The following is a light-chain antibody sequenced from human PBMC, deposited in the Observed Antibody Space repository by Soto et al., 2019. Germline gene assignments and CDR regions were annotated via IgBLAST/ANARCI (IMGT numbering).Light chain of an antibody. V-gene: IGLV2-14*01. CDR2: EVS. CDR1: NSDVGDYDH. Sequence: QSALTQPASVSGSPGQSITISCTATNSDVGDYDHVSWYQQYPGKAPKLLIYEVSSRPSGVSNRFSGSKSANTAALTISGLQPEDEADYYCYSYIIDSTWVFGGGTQLTVL. J-gene: IGLJ3*02. CDR3: YSYIIDSTWV.